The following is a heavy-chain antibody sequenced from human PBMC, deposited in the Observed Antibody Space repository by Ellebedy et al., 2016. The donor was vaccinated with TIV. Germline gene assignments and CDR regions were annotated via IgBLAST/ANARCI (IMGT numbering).Heavy chain of an antibody. CDR2: ISGSGGST. J-gene: IGHJ6*02. CDR3: ASGRDIVVVPAAMLLYYYYGMDV. V-gene: IGHV3-23*01. D-gene: IGHD2-2*01. Sequence: GGSLRLXXAASGFTFSSYAMSWVRQAPGKGLEWVSAISGSGGSTYYADSVKGRFTISRDNSKNTLYLQMNSLRAEDTAVYYCASGRDIVVVPAAMLLYYYYGMDVWGQGTTVTVSS. CDR1: GFTFSSYA.